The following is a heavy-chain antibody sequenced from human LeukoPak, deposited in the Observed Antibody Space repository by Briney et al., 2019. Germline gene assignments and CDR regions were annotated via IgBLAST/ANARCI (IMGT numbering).Heavy chain of an antibody. CDR3: GRDPNGDYIGAFDFQR. CDR2: ITPGSSTK. CDR1: GFTFSNFA. V-gene: IGHV3-23*01. J-gene: IGHJ1*01. Sequence: GGSLRLSCVASGFTFSNFAMVWVRQAPGNGLECVSAITPGSSTKKYADSVKDRFTISRDNSKDTLYLQMTSLRDEDTAVYYCGRDPNGDYIGAFDFQRWGRGTLVTVSS. D-gene: IGHD4-17*01.